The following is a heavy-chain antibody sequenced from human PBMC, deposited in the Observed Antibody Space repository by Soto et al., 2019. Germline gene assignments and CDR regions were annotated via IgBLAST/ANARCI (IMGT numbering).Heavy chain of an antibody. D-gene: IGHD3-16*01. Sequence: SETLSLTCIVSGSSISSSGYYWGWIRQPPGKGLEWIASMYYNVGTYYNPSLKSRVTISVDTSANQFSLKLSSVTAADTAVYSCARLPSRHWGDYWGQGTLVTVS. CDR2: MYYNVGT. CDR1: GSSISSSGYY. J-gene: IGHJ4*02. V-gene: IGHV4-39*01. CDR3: ARLPSRHWGDY.